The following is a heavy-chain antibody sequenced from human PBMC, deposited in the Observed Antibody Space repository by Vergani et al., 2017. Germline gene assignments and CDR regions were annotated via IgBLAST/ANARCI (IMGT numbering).Heavy chain of an antibody. V-gene: IGHV3-15*01. Sequence: EVQLVESGGGLVKPGGSLRLSCAASGFTFSNAWMSWVRQAPGKGLEWVGRIKSKTDGGTTDYAAPVKGRFTISRDDSKNTLYLQMNSLKTEDTAVYYCTTDQYSNYGVDYWGQGTLVTVSS. D-gene: IGHD4-11*01. CDR2: IKSKTDGGTT. CDR1: GFTFSNAW. CDR3: TTDQYSNYGVDY. J-gene: IGHJ4*02.